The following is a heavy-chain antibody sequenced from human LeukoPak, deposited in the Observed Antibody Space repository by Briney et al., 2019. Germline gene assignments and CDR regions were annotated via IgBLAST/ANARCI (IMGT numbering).Heavy chain of an antibody. D-gene: IGHD3-9*01. J-gene: IGHJ3*02. Sequence: ASVKVSCKASVYTFTGYYMHWVRQAPGQGLEWMGWINPNSGGTNYAQKFQGRVTMTRDTSISTAYMELSRLRSDDTAVYYCARDLDYDILTGFKVDGAFDIWGQGTMVTVSS. V-gene: IGHV1-2*02. CDR2: INPNSGGT. CDR3: ARDLDYDILTGFKVDGAFDI. CDR1: VYTFTGYY.